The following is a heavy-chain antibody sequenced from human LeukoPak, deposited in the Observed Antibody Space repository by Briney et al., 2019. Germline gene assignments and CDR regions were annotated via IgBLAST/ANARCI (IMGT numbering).Heavy chain of an antibody. D-gene: IGHD5-18*01. CDR1: GLTFSRYW. CDR2: IKQDGSKK. CDR3: RIQLWLSAFDI. J-gene: IGHJ3*02. Sequence: SGGSLRLSCAASGLTFSRYWMSWVRQAPGKGLEWVASIKQDGSKKYYVDSVKGRFTISRDNARNSLYLQMNSLRAEDTAVYYCRIQLWLSAFDIWGQGTMVTVSS. V-gene: IGHV3-7*03.